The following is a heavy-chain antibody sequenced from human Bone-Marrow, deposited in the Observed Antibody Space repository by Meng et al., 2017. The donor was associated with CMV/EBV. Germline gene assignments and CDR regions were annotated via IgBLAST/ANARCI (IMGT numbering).Heavy chain of an antibody. CDR1: GFSVHDKY. J-gene: IGHJ4*02. V-gene: IGHV3-66*01. D-gene: IGHD3-10*01. CDR2: IYRGDNT. Sequence: EVWLGVSGGGLVQPGGSLRMSCATSGFSVHDKYMSWVRQPPGKGLEWVSIIYRGDNTYYADSVKGRFTVSRDNSKNTMYLQMNSLRVEDTAVYYCTGDSQLHPNLDYWGQGTLVTVSS. CDR3: TGDSQLHPNLDY.